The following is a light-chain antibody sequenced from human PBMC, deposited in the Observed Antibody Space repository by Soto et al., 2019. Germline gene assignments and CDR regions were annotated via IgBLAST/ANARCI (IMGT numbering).Light chain of an antibody. CDR2: DTS. V-gene: IGKV3-11*01. Sequence: EIVLTQSPATLSLSPGERATLSCRASQSVSSYLAWYQQKPGQAPRLLISDTSNRATGIPARFSGSGSGTEFPPPISRLGPEDFAVFYCQQRSNRPRTFGQGTKGEIK. CDR1: QSVSSY. CDR3: QQRSNRPRT. J-gene: IGKJ1*01.